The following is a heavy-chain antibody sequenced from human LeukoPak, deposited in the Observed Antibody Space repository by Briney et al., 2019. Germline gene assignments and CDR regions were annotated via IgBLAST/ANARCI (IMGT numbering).Heavy chain of an antibody. Sequence: GGSLRLSCAASGFTFTDYYMSWIRQAPGKGLEWVSYITNSGTTIYYADSVKGRFTISRDNAKNSLYLQMNSLGAEDTAVYYCARIYDFWSGYYFDYWGQGTLVTVSS. J-gene: IGHJ4*02. CDR3: ARIYDFWSGYYFDY. V-gene: IGHV3-11*04. D-gene: IGHD3-3*01. CDR2: ITNSGTTI. CDR1: GFTFTDYY.